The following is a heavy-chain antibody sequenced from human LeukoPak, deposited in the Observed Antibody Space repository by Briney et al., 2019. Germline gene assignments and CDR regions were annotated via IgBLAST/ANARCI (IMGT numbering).Heavy chain of an antibody. CDR2: IYYSGST. CDR3: ARTISNYFHYYGMDV. D-gene: IGHD4-4*01. V-gene: IGHV4-31*03. J-gene: IGHJ6*02. Sequence: SETLSLTCTVSGGSISSGGYSWSWIRQHPGRGLEWIGYIYYSGSTYYNPSLKSRVTISVDTSKNQFSLKLSSVTAADTAVYYCARTISNYFHYYGMDVWGQGTTVTVSS. CDR1: GGSISSGGYS.